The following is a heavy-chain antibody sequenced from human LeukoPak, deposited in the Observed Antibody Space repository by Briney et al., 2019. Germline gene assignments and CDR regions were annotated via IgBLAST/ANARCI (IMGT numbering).Heavy chain of an antibody. CDR1: GGSISSYY. CDR2: SYYSGST. CDR3: ARNKWELRGWFDP. Sequence: PSETLSLTCTVSGGSISSYYWSWIRQPPGKGLEWIGYSYYSGSTNYNPSLKSRVTISVDTSKNQFSLKLSSVTAADTAVYYCARNKWELRGWFDPWGQGTLVTVSS. D-gene: IGHD1-26*01. V-gene: IGHV4-59*01. J-gene: IGHJ5*02.